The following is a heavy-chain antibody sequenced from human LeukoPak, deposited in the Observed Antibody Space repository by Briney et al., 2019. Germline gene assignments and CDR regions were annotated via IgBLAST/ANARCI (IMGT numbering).Heavy chain of an antibody. V-gene: IGHV3-30-3*01. D-gene: IGHD3-10*01. Sequence: SCKVSGYTLTELSMHWVRQAPGKGLEWVAVISYDGSNKYYADSVKGRFTISRDNSKNTLYLQMNSLRAEDTAVYYCARPRELRPYFDYWGQGTLVTVSP. CDR2: ISYDGSNK. CDR1: GYTLTELS. CDR3: ARPRELRPYFDY. J-gene: IGHJ4*02.